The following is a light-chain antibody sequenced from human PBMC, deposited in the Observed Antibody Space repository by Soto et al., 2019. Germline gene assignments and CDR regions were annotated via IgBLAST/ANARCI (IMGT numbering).Light chain of an antibody. CDR2: GAS. Sequence: EIVMTQSPATLSVSPGERATLSCRASQSVGSNLAWYQQKPGQAPRLLIYGASTRATGIPARFSGSGSGTEFTLTISSLQSEDFAVYDCQQYNNWPPVTFGQGTKVEIK. V-gene: IGKV3-15*01. J-gene: IGKJ1*01. CDR1: QSVGSN. CDR3: QQYNNWPPVT.